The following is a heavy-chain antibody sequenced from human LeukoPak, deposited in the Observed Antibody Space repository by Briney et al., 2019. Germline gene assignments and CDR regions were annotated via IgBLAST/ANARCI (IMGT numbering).Heavy chain of an antibody. V-gene: IGHV3-23*01. D-gene: IGHD2-2*01. CDR1: GFTFSSYG. Sequence: PGGSLRLSCAASGFTFSSYGMHWVRQAPGKGLEWVSAISGSGGSTYYADSVKGRFTISRDNSKNTLYLQMNSLRAEDTAVYYCAKAGYCSSTSCYYYYYGMDVWGQGTTVTVSS. CDR3: AKAGYCSSTSCYYYYYGMDV. CDR2: ISGSGGST. J-gene: IGHJ6*02.